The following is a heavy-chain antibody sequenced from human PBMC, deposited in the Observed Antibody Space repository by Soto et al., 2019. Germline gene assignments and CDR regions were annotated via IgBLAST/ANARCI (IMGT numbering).Heavy chain of an antibody. CDR2: IIPIFGTA. Sequence: QVQLVQSGAAVKKPGSSVKVSCKASVGTFSSYAISWVRQAPGQGLEWMGGIIPIFGTANYAQKFQGRVTSTADESTSTADMELSGLRSEDTAVYYCAGHHPPHSYYGMAVWGQGTTRTVSS. CDR1: VGTFSSYA. J-gene: IGHJ6*02. CDR3: AGHHPPHSYYGMAV. V-gene: IGHV1-69*12.